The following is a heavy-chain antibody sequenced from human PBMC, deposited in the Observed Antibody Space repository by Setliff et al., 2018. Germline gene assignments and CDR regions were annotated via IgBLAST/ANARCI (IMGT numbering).Heavy chain of an antibody. CDR1: GGSFSTYF. J-gene: IGHJ4*02. V-gene: IGHV4-34*01. Sequence: ASETLSLTCAVYGGSFSTYFWSWIRQPPGKGLEWIGEISHSGSANYNPSLKSRVTMSVDTSKNQFSLNLNSVTAADTAVYYFRPAHCNTTSCEEALDFWSQGTLVTVSS. CDR3: RPAHCNTTSCEEALDF. D-gene: IGHD2-2*01. CDR2: ISHSGSA.